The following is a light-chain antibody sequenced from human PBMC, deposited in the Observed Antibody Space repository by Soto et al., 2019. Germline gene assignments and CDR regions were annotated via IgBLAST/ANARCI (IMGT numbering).Light chain of an antibody. Sequence: EIVMTQSPATRSVSPGDRATLSCRASQSVSSKLAWYQQKPGQAPRLLIYGASTRATGIPARFSGSGSGTEFTLTISSLQSEDFAVYYCQQYNNWPRGTFGQGTKVESK. CDR2: GAS. CDR3: QQYNNWPRGT. J-gene: IGKJ1*01. V-gene: IGKV3-15*01. CDR1: QSVSSK.